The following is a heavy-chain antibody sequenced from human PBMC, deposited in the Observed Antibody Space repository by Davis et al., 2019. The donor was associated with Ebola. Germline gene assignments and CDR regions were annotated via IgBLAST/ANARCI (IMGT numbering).Heavy chain of an antibody. Sequence: SCAAPGITFSHHYIRWTRLAQGTGLERVSYISSSGSTIYYAGSVKGRFTISRDNAKNSLYLQMNSLRAEDTAVYYCARGLRGYSYGRIYYYYGMDVWGQGTTVTVSS. CDR3: ARGLRGYSYGRIYYYYGMDV. J-gene: IGHJ6*02. CDR2: ISSSGSTI. V-gene: IGHV3-11*01. D-gene: IGHD5-18*01. CDR1: GITFSHHY.